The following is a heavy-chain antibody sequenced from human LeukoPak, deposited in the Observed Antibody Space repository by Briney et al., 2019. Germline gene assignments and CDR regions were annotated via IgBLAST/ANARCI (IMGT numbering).Heavy chain of an antibody. J-gene: IGHJ6*02. V-gene: IGHV4-61*02. CDR1: GGSISSGSYY. CDR2: IYTSGST. Sequence: PSQTLSLTCTVSGGSISSGSYYWSWIRQPAGKGLEWIGRIYTSGSTNYNPSLKSRVTISVDTSKNQFSLKLSSVTAADTAVYYCASIDTAMVDNYYYGMDVWSQGTTVTVSS. CDR3: ASIDTAMVDNYYYGMDV. D-gene: IGHD5-18*01.